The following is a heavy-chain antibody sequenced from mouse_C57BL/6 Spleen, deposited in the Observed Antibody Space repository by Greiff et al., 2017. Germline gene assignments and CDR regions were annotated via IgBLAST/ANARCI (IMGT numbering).Heavy chain of an antibody. CDR2: ISSGGDYI. V-gene: IGHV5-9-1*02. D-gene: IGHD2-2*01. CDR1: GFTFSSYA. J-gene: IGHJ2*01. CDR3: IRGRLPPYFDY. Sequence: EVKLVESGEGLVKPGGSLKLSCAASGFTFSSYAMSWVRQTPEKRLEWVAYISSGGDYIYYADTVKGRFTISRDNARNTLYLQMSSLKSEDTAMYYCIRGRLPPYFDYWGQGTTLTVSS.